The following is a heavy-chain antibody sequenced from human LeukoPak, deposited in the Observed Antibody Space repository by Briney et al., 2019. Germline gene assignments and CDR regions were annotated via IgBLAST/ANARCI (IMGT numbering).Heavy chain of an antibody. D-gene: IGHD6-19*01. CDR1: GYRFTTYW. V-gene: IGHV5-10-1*01. CDR2: IDPTDSYT. J-gene: IGHJ4*02. Sequence: GESLKISCKGSGYRFTTYWISWVRQMPGKGLEWMGRIDPTDSYTNYSPSFQVHVTISADKSLSTAYLQWSSLEASDTAMYYCARHSQWVIVDELLWGQGTLVTVSS. CDR3: ARHSQWVIVDELL.